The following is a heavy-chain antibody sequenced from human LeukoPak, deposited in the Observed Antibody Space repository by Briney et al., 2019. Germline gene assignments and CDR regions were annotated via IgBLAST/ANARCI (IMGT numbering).Heavy chain of an antibody. D-gene: IGHD1-7*01. V-gene: IGHV3-23*01. Sequence: GGSLRLSCAASGFTFSSYAMSWVRQAPGKGLEWVSAISGSGGSTYYADSVKGRFTISRDNSKNTLYLQMNSLRAEDTAVYYCARDEGNWNYGLGAFDIWGQGTMVTVS. J-gene: IGHJ3*02. CDR3: ARDEGNWNYGLGAFDI. CDR1: GFTFSSYA. CDR2: ISGSGGST.